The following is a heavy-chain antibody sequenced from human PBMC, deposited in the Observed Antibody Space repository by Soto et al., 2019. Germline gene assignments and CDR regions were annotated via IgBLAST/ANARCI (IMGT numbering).Heavy chain of an antibody. D-gene: IGHD4-17*01. CDR2: IHGSGNT. V-gene: IGHV4-30-4*01. Sequence: VQLQESGPGLVTPSQTLSLTCTVCGGSVSIGDYLWSWSLQRPGKGLEWVGYIHGSGNTYYNPSLNSRVTISLDTSKNQFSLKVTSMTAADTAVYFCARARGGDSGDYASLFDRWGQGNLVTVSS. J-gene: IGHJ5*02. CDR3: ARARGGDSGDYASLFDR. CDR1: GGSVSIGDYL.